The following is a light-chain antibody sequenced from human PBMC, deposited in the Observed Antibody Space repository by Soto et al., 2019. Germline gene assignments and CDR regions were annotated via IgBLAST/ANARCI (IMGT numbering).Light chain of an antibody. V-gene: IGLV1-44*01. CDR3: AAWDVSLNGVV. Sequence: QSVLTQPASVSGSPGQSITISCSGGISNIGSNTVNWYQQLPGAAPKLLISTNNLRPSGVPDRFSGAKSGTSASLAISGLQSEDEAHYYCAAWDVSLNGVVFGGGTK. J-gene: IGLJ2*01. CDR1: ISNIGSNT. CDR2: TNN.